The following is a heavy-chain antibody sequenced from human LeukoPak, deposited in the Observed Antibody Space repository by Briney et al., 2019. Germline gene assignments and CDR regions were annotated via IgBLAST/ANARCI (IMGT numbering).Heavy chain of an antibody. CDR1: GGSISSYY. CDR3: AVENGPGIAAAPSFDY. Sequence: SETLSLTCTVSGGSISSYYWSWIRQPAGKGLEWIGRIYTSGSTNYNPSLKSRVTMSVDTSKNQFSLKLSSVTAADTAVYYCAVENGPGIAAAPSFDYWGQGTLVTVSS. CDR2: IYTSGST. V-gene: IGHV4-4*07. D-gene: IGHD6-13*01. J-gene: IGHJ4*02.